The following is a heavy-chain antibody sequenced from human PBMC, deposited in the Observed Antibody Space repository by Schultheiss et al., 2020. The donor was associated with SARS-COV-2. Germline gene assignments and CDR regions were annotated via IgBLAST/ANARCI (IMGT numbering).Heavy chain of an antibody. Sequence: GGSLRLSCAASGFTFSSYGMHWVRQAPGKGLEWVSYISSSGSTIYYADSVKGRFTISRDNAKNSLYLQMNSLRAEDTAVYYCTRDKGLGSYSDAFDIWGQGTMVTVSS. CDR3: TRDKGLGSYSDAFDI. CDR1: GFTFSSYG. CDR2: ISSSGSTI. D-gene: IGHD1-26*01. J-gene: IGHJ3*02. V-gene: IGHV3-48*04.